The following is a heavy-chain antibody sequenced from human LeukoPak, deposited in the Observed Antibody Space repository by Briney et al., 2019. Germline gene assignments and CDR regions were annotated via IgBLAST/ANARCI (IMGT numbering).Heavy chain of an antibody. D-gene: IGHD2-2*01. V-gene: IGHV4-30-2*01. CDR3: AREGWGYCSSTSCSLDY. J-gene: IGHJ4*02. CDR2: IYHSGST. CDR1: GGSISSGGYS. Sequence: SQTLSLTCAVSGGSISSGGYSWSWIRQPPGKGLEWIGYIYHSGSTYYNPSLKSRVTISVDRSKNQFSLKLSSVTAADTAVYYCAREGWGYCSSTSCSLDYWGQGTLVTVSS.